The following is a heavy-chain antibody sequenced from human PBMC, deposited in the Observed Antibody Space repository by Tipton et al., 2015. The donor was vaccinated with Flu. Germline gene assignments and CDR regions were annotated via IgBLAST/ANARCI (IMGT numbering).Heavy chain of an antibody. CDR1: GFTVSSNY. Sequence: QLVQSGGGLIQRGGSLRLSCAASGFTVSSNYMSWVRQAPGKGLEWVSVIYSDGSTYYVDSVKGRFTVSRDNSKNMLSLQMNSLRAEDTAVYYCARGQGANPWGQGTLVTVSS. J-gene: IGHJ5*02. V-gene: IGHV3-53*01. CDR2: IYSDGST. CDR3: ARGQGANP.